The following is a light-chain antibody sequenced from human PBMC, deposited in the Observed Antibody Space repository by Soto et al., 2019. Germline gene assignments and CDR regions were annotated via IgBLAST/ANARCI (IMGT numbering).Light chain of an antibody. CDR2: GST. Sequence: QSVLTQPPSVSGAPGQRVTISCTGSSSNLGANYHVHWYQQLPGRAPKLLIYGSTNRPSGVPDRISGSKSGTSASLAITGLQAEDEADYYCQSYDNNVSGGVFGGGTKLTVL. J-gene: IGLJ3*02. CDR3: QSYDNNVSGGV. CDR1: SSNLGANYH. V-gene: IGLV1-40*01.